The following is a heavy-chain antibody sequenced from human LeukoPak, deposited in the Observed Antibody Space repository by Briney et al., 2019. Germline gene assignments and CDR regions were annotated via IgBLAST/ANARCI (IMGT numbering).Heavy chain of an antibody. CDR3: AREGYYGSGSYFDY. CDR2: ISSGSTDI. J-gene: IGHJ4*02. V-gene: IGHV3-21*01. CDR1: GFTFSSYG. Sequence: GGTLRLSCAASGFTFSSYGMSWVRQAPGKGLEWVSSISSGSTDIYYGDSVKGRFTISRDNAKNSLYLQMNSLRAEDTAVYYCAREGYYGSGSYFDYWGQGTLVTVSS. D-gene: IGHD3-10*01.